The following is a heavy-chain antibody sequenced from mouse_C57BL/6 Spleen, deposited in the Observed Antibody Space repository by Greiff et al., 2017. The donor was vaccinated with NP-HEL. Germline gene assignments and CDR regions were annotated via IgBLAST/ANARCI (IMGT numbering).Heavy chain of an antibody. CDR2: ISDGGSYT. CDR1: GFTFSSYA. CDR3: ARGDTSDSYAMDY. Sequence: EVQLVESGGGLVKPGGSLKLSCAASGFTFSSYAMSWVRQTPEKRLEWVATISDGGSYTYYPDNVKGRFTISRDNAKNNLYLQMSHLKSEDTAMYYCARGDTSDSYAMDYWGQGTSVTVSS. J-gene: IGHJ4*01. D-gene: IGHD3-2*01. V-gene: IGHV5-4*01.